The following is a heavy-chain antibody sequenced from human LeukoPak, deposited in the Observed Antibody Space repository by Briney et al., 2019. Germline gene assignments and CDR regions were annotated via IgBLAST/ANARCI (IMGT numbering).Heavy chain of an antibody. CDR1: EFTFETYV. D-gene: IGHD1-26*01. J-gene: IGHJ1*01. Sequence: GGSLRLSCGGSEFTFETYVMNWVRQAPGKGLEWVSSLSGPGVTTYYADSVKGRLTISRDNSKNTLYLQMKSLRGDDTAVYYCAIHLGTSNENYYAEYFQYWGQGTLVTVSS. CDR2: LSGPGVTT. CDR3: AIHLGTSNENYYAEYFQY. V-gene: IGHV3-23*01.